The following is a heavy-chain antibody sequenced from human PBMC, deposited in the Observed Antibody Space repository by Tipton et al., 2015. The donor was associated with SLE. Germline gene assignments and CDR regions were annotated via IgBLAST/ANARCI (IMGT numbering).Heavy chain of an antibody. CDR3: ASFLHYDSSGYYYYGAVDY. CDR1: GFTFSSYG. J-gene: IGHJ4*02. D-gene: IGHD3-22*01. CDR2: ISGSGGDT. Sequence: SLRLSCAASGFTFSSYGMSWVRQAPGKGLEWVSAISGSGGDTYYADSVKGRFSISRDNSRNTLYLQMSSLRAEDTAIYYCASFLHYDSSGYYYYGAVDYWGQGTLVTVSS. V-gene: IGHV3-23*01.